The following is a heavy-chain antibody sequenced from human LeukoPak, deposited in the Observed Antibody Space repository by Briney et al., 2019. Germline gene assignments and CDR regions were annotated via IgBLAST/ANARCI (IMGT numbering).Heavy chain of an antibody. J-gene: IGHJ4*02. CDR3: ARDRFGYGGNSGL. CDR1: GFTFSSSY. D-gene: IGHD4-23*01. CDR2: INHDGSLT. V-gene: IGHV3-74*01. Sequence: GGSLRLSCAASGFTFSSSYIHWVRQAPGNGLFWFSRINHDGSLTNYADSVKGRFTIFRDNAKNTVYLQMNSLRAEDTAAYYCARDRFGYGGNSGLWGQGTLVTVSS.